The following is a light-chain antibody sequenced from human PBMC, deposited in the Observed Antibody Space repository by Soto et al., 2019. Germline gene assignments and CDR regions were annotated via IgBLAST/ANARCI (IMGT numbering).Light chain of an antibody. V-gene: IGLV2-23*01. CDR3: CSAAPSRTFV. CDR2: DCS. Sequence: QSALTQPASVSGTPGQSITIYCIGSRSVGGSDRLVSWDQHHPSKVTKLIIYDCSNRPTSVSNRFSGSEPNNTASLTISGRQAEDEANYYCCSAAPSRTFVCGTGTKVTVL. J-gene: IGLJ1*01. CDR1: RSVGGSDRL.